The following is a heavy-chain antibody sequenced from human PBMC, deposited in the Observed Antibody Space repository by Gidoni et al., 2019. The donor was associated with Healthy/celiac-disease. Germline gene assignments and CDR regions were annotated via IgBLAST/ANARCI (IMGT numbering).Heavy chain of an antibody. CDR1: GFTFSRYA. J-gene: IGHJ6*02. Sequence: QVELVASGGVVVQPGRSLSLSCPASGFTFSRYAMPWVREAPGKGLEWVEGISYDGSNKYYADSVKGRFIITRDNSKNTLYLQMNSLRAEDTAVDYCARGVVVVADTYLYYYGMDVWGQGTTVTVSS. V-gene: IGHV3-30*04. D-gene: IGHD2-15*01. CDR2: ISYDGSNK. CDR3: ARGVVVVADTYLYYYGMDV.